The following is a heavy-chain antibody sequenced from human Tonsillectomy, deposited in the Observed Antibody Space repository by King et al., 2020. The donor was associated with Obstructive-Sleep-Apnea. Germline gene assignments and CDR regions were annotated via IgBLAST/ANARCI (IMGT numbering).Heavy chain of an antibody. D-gene: IGHD2-2*01. CDR2: IDSHSRTT. CDR1: GFSITGYD. Sequence: EVQLVESGGGLVQPGGSLRLSCAASGFSITGYDMDWLRQAPGRGLEWVSYIDSHSRTTYYADSVRGRFSISRDNAKNSLYLQMNSLIAEDTAAYYCARGIRGYCSSTSCGFDPWGQGTLVLVSS. V-gene: IGHV3-48*03. J-gene: IGHJ5*02. CDR3: ARGIRGYCSSTSCGFDP.